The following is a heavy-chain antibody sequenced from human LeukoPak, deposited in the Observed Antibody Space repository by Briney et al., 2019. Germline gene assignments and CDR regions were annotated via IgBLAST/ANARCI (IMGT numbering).Heavy chain of an antibody. D-gene: IGHD5-24*01. CDR3: ARVGKEEMVTFWTNGDAFDI. V-gene: IGHV5-51*01. CDR1: GYSFTSHW. J-gene: IGHJ3*02. CDR2: IYPGDSDT. Sequence: GESLKISCKGSGYSFTSHWIAWVRQMPGKGLEWMGIIYPGDSDTRYSPSFQGQVTFSVDKSINAAYLQWSSLKASDTAMFYCARVGKEEMVTFWTNGDAFDIWGQGTMVTVSS.